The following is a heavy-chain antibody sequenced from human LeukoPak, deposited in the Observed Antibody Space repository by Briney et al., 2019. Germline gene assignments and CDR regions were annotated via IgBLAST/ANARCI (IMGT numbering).Heavy chain of an antibody. CDR3: ARGLAYCGGDCYSDSY. V-gene: IGHV3-48*03. Sequence: PGGSLRLSCAASGFTFSSYEMNWVRQAPGKGLEWVSYISSSGSSIYYADSVKGRFTISRDNAKNSLYLQMNSLRAEDTAVYYCARGLAYCGGDCYSDSYWGQGTPVTVSS. CDR2: ISSSGSSI. D-gene: IGHD2-21*02. CDR1: GFTFSSYE. J-gene: IGHJ4*02.